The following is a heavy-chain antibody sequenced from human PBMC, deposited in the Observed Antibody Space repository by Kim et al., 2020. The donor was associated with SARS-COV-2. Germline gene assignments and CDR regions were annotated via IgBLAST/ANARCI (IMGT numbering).Heavy chain of an antibody. J-gene: IGHJ6*02. Sequence: GGSLRLSCAASGFTFSSYWMYWVRQVPGKGLVWVSRINSDGSRTNYADSVKGRFTISRDNAKNTVYLQMNSLRAEDTAVYYCARALHLGMDVWGQGTTVTVSS. CDR1: GFTFSSYW. V-gene: IGHV3-74*01. CDR3: ARALHLGMDV. CDR2: INSDGSRT.